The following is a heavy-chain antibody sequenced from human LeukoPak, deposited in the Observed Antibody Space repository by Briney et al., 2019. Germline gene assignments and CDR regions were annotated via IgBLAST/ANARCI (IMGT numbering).Heavy chain of an antibody. Sequence: GASVTVSFTSSVYTFANYDINWVRQAPGQGLEWMGWMNPNSGNTGYAQKFPGTVTITRDTSINTAYMELSSLTSEDMAVYYCARFMVRGVIGPWGQGTVVTVSS. D-gene: IGHD3-10*01. CDR2: MNPNSGNT. CDR3: ARFMVRGVIGP. V-gene: IGHV1-8*01. CDR1: VYTFANYD. J-gene: IGHJ5*02.